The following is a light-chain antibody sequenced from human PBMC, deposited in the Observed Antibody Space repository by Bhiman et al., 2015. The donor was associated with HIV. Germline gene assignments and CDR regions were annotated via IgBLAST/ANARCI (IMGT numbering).Light chain of an antibody. J-gene: IGLJ1*01. Sequence: QSALTQPASVSGSPGQSITISCTGTSGDVGGYQYVSWYQQKPGKTPRLLIYDVSRRPSGISDRFSGSKSGNTASLTISGLQSEDEANYYCCSYAPVSTYVFGTGTKVTVL. CDR3: CSYAPVSTYV. CDR1: SGDVGGYQY. CDR2: DVS. V-gene: IGLV2-14*03.